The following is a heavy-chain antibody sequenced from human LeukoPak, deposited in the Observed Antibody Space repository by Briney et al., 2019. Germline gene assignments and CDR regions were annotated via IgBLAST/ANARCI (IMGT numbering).Heavy chain of an antibody. CDR1: GFTFSSYA. CDR3: AKDFSWFGESITPGYYYYMDV. J-gene: IGHJ6*03. CDR2: ISYDGSNK. Sequence: GGSLRLSCAASGFTFSSYAMHWVRQAPGKGLEWVAVISYDGSNKYYADSVKGRFTISRDNSKNTLYLQMNSLRAEDTAVYYCAKDFSWFGESITPGYYYYMDVWGKGTTVTISS. D-gene: IGHD3-10*01. V-gene: IGHV3-30*04.